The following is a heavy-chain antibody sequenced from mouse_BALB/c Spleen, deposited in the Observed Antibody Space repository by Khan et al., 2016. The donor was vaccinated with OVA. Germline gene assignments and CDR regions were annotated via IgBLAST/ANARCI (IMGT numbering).Heavy chain of an antibody. D-gene: IGHD4-1*02. CDR1: GYTFTNYG. V-gene: IGHV9-3-1*01. CDR2: INTYTGQP. J-gene: IGHJ1*01. CDR3: ARSNSYCYFHG. Sequence: QIQLVQSGPELKKPGETVKISCTASGYTFTNYGMNWVKQAPGKGLKWMGWINTYTGQPTYPDEFKGRFAFSLETSASTAYLQINNLNTEDTATCFCARSNSYCYFHGWGPGTPVIVSS.